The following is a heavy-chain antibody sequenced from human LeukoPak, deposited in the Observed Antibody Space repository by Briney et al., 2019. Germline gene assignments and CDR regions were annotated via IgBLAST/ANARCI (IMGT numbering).Heavy chain of an antibody. J-gene: IGHJ4*02. CDR2: ISSSGSTI. CDR1: GFTFSSYE. Sequence: GGSLRLSCAASGFTFSSYEMNWVRQAPGKGLEWVSYISSSGSTIYYADSVKGRFTISRDNAKNSLYLQMNSLRAEDTAVYYCAGAESGGSLYPGLYYFDYWGQGTLVTVSS. CDR3: AGAESGGSLYPGLYYFDY. D-gene: IGHD1-26*01. V-gene: IGHV3-48*03.